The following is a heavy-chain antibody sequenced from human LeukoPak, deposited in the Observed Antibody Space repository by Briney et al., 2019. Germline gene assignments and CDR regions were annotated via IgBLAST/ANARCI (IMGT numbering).Heavy chain of an antibody. CDR1: GFTFSSYS. Sequence: PGGSLRLSCAASGFTFSSYSMNWVRQAPGKGLEWVSSISSSSSYIYYADSVKGRFTISRDNAKNSLYLQMNSLRAEDTAVYYCARDPRTGYYGSGSLIDYWGQGTLVTVSS. CDR2: ISSSSSYI. V-gene: IGHV3-21*01. D-gene: IGHD3-10*01. J-gene: IGHJ4*02. CDR3: ARDPRTGYYGSGSLIDY.